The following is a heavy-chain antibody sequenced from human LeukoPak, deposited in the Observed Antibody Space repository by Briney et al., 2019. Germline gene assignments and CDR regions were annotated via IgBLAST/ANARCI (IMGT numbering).Heavy chain of an antibody. CDR2: ISSVSAYR. V-gene: IGHV3-21*01. J-gene: IGHJ6*02. CDR3: ARVDRRGDYYYYGMDV. Sequence: PGGSLRLSCAASGFAFSSYVMTWVRQAPGKGLEWVSSISSVSAYRYYADSVRGRFTISRDNAKNSLYLQMNSLRAEDTAVYYCARVDRRGDYYYYGMDVWGQGTTVTVSS. CDR1: GFAFSSYV.